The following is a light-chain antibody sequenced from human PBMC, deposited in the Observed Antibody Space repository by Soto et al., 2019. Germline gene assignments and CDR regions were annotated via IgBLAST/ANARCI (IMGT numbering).Light chain of an antibody. V-gene: IGKV1-39*01. CDR3: QRSYSTPRT. J-gene: IGKJ1*01. Sequence: DIQMTQSPSSLSASVGDRVTITCRASQSISNYLNWYQQKPGKAPKLLMYAASSLQSGVPARFGGRGSGTASTLTISSLQPEDFATYYCQRSYSTPRTFGQGTKVEIK. CDR1: QSISNY. CDR2: AAS.